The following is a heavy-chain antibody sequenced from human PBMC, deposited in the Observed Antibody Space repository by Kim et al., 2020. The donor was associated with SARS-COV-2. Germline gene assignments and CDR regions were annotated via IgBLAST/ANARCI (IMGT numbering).Heavy chain of an antibody. D-gene: IGHD1-26*01. CDR1: GFTFSSYA. CDR2: ISGSGGST. Sequence: GGSLRLSCAASGFTFSSYAMSWVRQAPGKGLEWVSAISGSGGSTYYADSVKGRFTISRDNSKNTLYLQMNSLRAEDTAVYYCAKEEDRWEWELLGGYYYYGMDVWGQGTTVTVSS. J-gene: IGHJ6*02. CDR3: AKEEDRWEWELLGGYYYYGMDV. V-gene: IGHV3-23*01.